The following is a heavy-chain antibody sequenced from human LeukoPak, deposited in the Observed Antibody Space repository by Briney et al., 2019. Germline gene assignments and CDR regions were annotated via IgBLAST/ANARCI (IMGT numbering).Heavy chain of an antibody. CDR3: ARGGEYDFWSGYLQYYFDY. CDR2: ISSSSSTI. D-gene: IGHD3-3*01. CDR1: GFTFSSYS. V-gene: IGHV3-48*04. Sequence: GGALRLFCAASGFTFSSYSMNWGRQAPGEGLEWFSYISSSSSTIYYADSVKGRFTISRDDAKNSLYLQMNSLRAEDTAVYYCARGGEYDFWSGYLQYYFDYWGQGTLVTVSS. J-gene: IGHJ4*02.